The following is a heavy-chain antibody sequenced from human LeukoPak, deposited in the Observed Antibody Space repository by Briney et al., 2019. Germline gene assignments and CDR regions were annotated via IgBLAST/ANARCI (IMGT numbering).Heavy chain of an antibody. CDR3: AGGWVSGDVSEYYFEN. Sequence: ASVKVSCKASGYSFTNYDINWVRQAPGQGLEWMGWMGPRHGYTGYAQKFQGRISMTRDTSISTAYMELSSLTSDDTAVYYCAGGWVSGDVSEYYFENWGQGTLVTVSS. V-gene: IGHV1-8*01. J-gene: IGHJ4*02. CDR1: GYSFTNYD. D-gene: IGHD5/OR15-5a*01. CDR2: MGPRHGYT.